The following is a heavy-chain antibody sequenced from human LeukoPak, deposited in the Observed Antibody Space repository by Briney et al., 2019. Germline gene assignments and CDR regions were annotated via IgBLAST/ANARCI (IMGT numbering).Heavy chain of an antibody. J-gene: IGHJ4*02. V-gene: IGHV3-23*01. CDR3: ARGKGIAVSSFDS. Sequence: GGSLRLSCAASGFTFSSYAMSWVRQAQGKGLEGVSGISGSGTSTYYADSVKGRFTISRDNSKNTMSLQMNSLRAEDTALYYCARGKGIAVSSFDSWGQGTLVTVSS. CDR2: ISGSGTST. CDR1: GFTFSSYA. D-gene: IGHD6-19*01.